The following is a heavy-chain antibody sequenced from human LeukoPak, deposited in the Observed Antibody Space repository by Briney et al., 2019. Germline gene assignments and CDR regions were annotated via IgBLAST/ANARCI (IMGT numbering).Heavy chain of an antibody. V-gene: IGHV4-59*08. CDR1: GGSITSYY. CDR3: ARHGRNSGAPNY. Sequence: PSETLSLTCTVSGGSITSYYRSWIRQPPGKGLEWVGYIFYSGSTNYNPSLKSRVTISVDTSKNQFSLNLSSVTAADTAMYYCARHGRNSGAPNYWGQGTLVTVSS. J-gene: IGHJ4*02. CDR2: IFYSGST. D-gene: IGHD6-19*01.